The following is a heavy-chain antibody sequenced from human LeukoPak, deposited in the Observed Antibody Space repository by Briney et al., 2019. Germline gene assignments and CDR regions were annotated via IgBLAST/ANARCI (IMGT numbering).Heavy chain of an antibody. V-gene: IGHV1-46*01. CDR1: GYTFTSYY. J-gene: IGHJ5*02. CDR2: INPSGGST. Sequence: ASVKVSCKASGYTFTSYYMHWVRQAPGQGLEWMGIINPSGGSTSYAQKFQGRVTMTRDMSTSTVYMELSSLRSEDTAVYYCARAPTHDYGDYGWFDPWGQGTLVTVSS. D-gene: IGHD4-17*01. CDR3: ARAPTHDYGDYGWFDP.